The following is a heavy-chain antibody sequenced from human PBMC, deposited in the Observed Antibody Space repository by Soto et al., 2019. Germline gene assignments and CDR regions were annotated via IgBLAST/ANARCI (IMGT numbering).Heavy chain of an antibody. CDR1: GGSISSYY. CDR2: IYYSGST. Sequence: PSETLSLTCTVSGGSISSYYWSWIRQPPGKGLEWIGYIYYSGSTNYNPSLKSRVTISVDTSKNQFSLKLSSVTAADTAVYYCARGEDDSSSLGGYYYYMDVWGKGTTVTVSS. CDR3: ARGEDDSSSLGGYYYYMDV. V-gene: IGHV4-59*01. D-gene: IGHD6-13*01. J-gene: IGHJ6*03.